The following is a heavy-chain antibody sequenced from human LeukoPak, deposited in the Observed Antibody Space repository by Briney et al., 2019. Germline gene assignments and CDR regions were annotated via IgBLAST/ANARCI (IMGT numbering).Heavy chain of an antibody. Sequence: SETLSLTCTVSGGSISSNIHYWGWIRQPPGEGLEWIGSIYYSGSTYYNPSLKSRVTISVDTSKNQFSLKLSSVTAADTAVYYCARRGSSSSTLDYYFDYWGQGTLVTVSS. CDR3: ARRGSSSSTLDYYFDY. J-gene: IGHJ4*02. CDR2: IYYSGST. CDR1: GGSISSNIHY. V-gene: IGHV4-39*01. D-gene: IGHD6-6*01.